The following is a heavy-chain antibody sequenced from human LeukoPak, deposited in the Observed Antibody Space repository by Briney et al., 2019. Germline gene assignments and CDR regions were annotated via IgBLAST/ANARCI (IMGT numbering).Heavy chain of an antibody. D-gene: IGHD5-18*01. CDR1: GGSISSYY. CDR2: IYYSGST. V-gene: IGHV4-59*08. J-gene: IGHJ4*02. Sequence: PSETLSLTCTVSGGSISSYYWSWIRQPPGKGLEWIGYIYYSGSTNYNPSLKSRVTISIDTSKNQFSLKLSSVTAADTAVYYCARLRGYSYGMFDYWGQGTLVTVSS. CDR3: ARLRGYSYGMFDY.